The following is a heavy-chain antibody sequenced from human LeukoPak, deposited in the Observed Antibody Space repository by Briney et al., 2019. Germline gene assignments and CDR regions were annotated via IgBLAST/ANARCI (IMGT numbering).Heavy chain of an antibody. CDR2: IIPIFGTA. CDR1: GGTFSSYA. V-gene: IGHV1-69*13. D-gene: IGHD5-18*01. CDR3: ATGGYSYGYGN. J-gene: IGHJ4*02. Sequence: ASVKVSCKASGGTFSSYAISWVRQAPGQGLEWMGGIIPIFGTANYAQKFQGRVTITADESTSTAYMELSSLRSEDTAVYYCATGGYSYGYGNWGQGTLVTVSS.